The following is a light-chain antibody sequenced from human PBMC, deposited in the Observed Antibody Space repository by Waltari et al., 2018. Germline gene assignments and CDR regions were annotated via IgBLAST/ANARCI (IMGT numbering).Light chain of an antibody. Sequence: QSALTQPASVSGSPGQSITISCTGSSCNIGTYKSVSWSQQHPGRTPRLTIYDVNMRPSGISDRFSCSKSGATASLTISGLQTEDEADYYCSSYTGSSTVIFGGGTRLTVL. V-gene: IGLV2-14*03. CDR2: DVN. CDR1: SCNIGTYKS. CDR3: SSYTGSSTVI. J-gene: IGLJ2*01.